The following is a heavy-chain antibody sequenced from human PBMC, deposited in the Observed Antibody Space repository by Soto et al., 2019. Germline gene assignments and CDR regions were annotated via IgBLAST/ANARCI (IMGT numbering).Heavy chain of an antibody. CDR2: ISYDGSNK. CDR1: GLTFSSYA. J-gene: IGHJ6*02. V-gene: IGHV3-30-3*01. D-gene: IGHD3-3*01. Sequence: PGGYLRICCAASGLTFSSYAMHWVRQAPGKGLEWVAVISYDGSNKYYADSVKGRFTISRDNSKNTLYLQMNSLRAEDTAVYYYARGPAHRIKIFGLGSNYYYYGMDVCGQGSTVTVS. CDR3: ARGPAHRIKIFGLGSNYYYYGMDV.